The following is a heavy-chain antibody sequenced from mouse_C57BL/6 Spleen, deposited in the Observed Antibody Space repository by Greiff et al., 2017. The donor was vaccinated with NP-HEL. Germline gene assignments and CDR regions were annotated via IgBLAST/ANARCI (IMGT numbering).Heavy chain of an antibody. CDR3: ARPLDYYGSSLYAMDY. D-gene: IGHD1-1*01. CDR2: IYPGDGDT. V-gene: IGHV1-82*01. J-gene: IGHJ4*01. Sequence: VQLQQSGPELVKPGASVKISCKASGYAFSSSWMNWVKQRPGKGLEWIGRIYPGDGDTNYNGQFKGKATLTADKSSSTAYMQLSSLTSEDSAVYFCARPLDYYGSSLYAMDYWGQGTSVTVSS. CDR1: GYAFSSSW.